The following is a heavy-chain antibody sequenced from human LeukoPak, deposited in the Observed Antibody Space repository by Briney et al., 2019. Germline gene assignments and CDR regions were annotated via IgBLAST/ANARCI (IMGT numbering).Heavy chain of an antibody. Sequence: GGSLRLSCAASGFTFSSYAMHWVRQAPGKGLEWVAVISYDGSNKYYADSVKGRFTISRDNSKNTLYLQMNSLRAEDTAVYYCARDGESYPFDYWGQGTLVTVSS. CDR1: GFTFSSYA. CDR3: ARDGESYPFDY. CDR2: ISYDGSNK. V-gene: IGHV3-30*04. J-gene: IGHJ4*02. D-gene: IGHD1-26*01.